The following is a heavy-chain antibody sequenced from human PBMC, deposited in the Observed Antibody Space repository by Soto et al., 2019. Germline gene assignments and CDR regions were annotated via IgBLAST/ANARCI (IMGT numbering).Heavy chain of an antibody. CDR3: AKAIYYGSGSSYDYYYYYGMDV. J-gene: IGHJ6*02. D-gene: IGHD3-10*01. V-gene: IGHV3-23*01. CDR1: GFTFSSYA. CDR2: ISGSGGST. Sequence: GGSLRLSCAASGFTFSSYAMSWVRQAPGKGLEWVSAISGSGGSTYYADPVKGRFTISRDNSKNTLYLQMNSLRAEDTAVYYCAKAIYYGSGSSYDYYYYYGMDVWGQGTTVTVSS.